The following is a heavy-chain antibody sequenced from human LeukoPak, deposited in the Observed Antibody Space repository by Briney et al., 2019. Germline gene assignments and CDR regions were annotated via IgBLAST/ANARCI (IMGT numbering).Heavy chain of an antibody. CDR1: GYTFTGYY. CDR3: ARDLRLSPGYSSGWYRVENDY. Sequence: ASVKVSCKASGYTFTGYYMHWVRQAPGQGLEWMGWINPNSGGTNYAQKFQGRVTMTRDTSISTAYMELSRLRYDDTAVYYCARDLRLSPGYSSGWYRVENDYWGQGNLVTVSS. V-gene: IGHV1-2*02. D-gene: IGHD6-19*01. J-gene: IGHJ4*02. CDR2: INPNSGGT.